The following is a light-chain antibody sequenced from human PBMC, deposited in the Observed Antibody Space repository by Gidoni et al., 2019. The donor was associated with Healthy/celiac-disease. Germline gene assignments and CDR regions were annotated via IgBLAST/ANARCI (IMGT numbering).Light chain of an antibody. V-gene: IGLV3-19*01. CDR3: SSRDSSGNHVV. CDR2: GKN. Sequence: SSELTQDPAVSVALGPTVRLTCQGDSLRSYYASWYQQKPGQAPVLVIYGKNNRPSGIPDRFSGASSGNTASLTITGAQAEDEADYYCSSRDSSGNHVVFGGGTKLTVL. CDR1: SLRSYY. J-gene: IGLJ2*01.